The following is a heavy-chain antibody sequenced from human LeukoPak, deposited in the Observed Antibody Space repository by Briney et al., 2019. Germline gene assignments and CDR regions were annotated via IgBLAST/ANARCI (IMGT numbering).Heavy chain of an antibody. D-gene: IGHD6-19*01. J-gene: IGHJ4*02. Sequence: SETLSLTCIVSGVSISSISSNNYHWGWIRQPPGKGLEWIGEINHSGSANYNPSLKSRVTISVDTSKNQFSLKLSSVTAADTAVYYCARGGAVAGTFPFDYWGQGTLVTVSS. CDR1: GVSISSISSNNYH. V-gene: IGHV4-39*07. CDR3: ARGGAVAGTFPFDY. CDR2: INHSGSA.